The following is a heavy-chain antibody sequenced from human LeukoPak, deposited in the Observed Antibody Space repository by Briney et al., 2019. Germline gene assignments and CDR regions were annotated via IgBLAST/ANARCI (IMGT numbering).Heavy chain of an antibody. CDR3: ARQTGSGLFILP. J-gene: IGHJ4*02. V-gene: IGHV4-34*01. Sequence: SETLSLTCAVYDGSLTNYNWTWIRQPPGKGLEWIGEINESGSTNYNPSLKSRVTMSLDTSKNQFSLRLTSVTAADTAVYYCARQTGSGLFILPGGQGTLVTVSS. D-gene: IGHD3/OR15-3a*01. CDR1: DGSLTNYN. CDR2: INESGST.